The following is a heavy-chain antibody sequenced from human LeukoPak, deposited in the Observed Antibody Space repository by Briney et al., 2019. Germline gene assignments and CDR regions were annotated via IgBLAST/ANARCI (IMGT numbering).Heavy chain of an antibody. D-gene: IGHD2-15*01. Sequence: ASVNVSFKASGHILTSYGISWVRQAPGQGRAGMGWISAYNGKTNYAQRLQGRVTMTTDTSTSKAYMELMSLRSDDTAVYYCARVLYCSGGSCYLYYFDYWGQGTLVSVSS. CDR3: ARVLYCSGGSCYLYYFDY. J-gene: IGHJ4*02. CDR1: GHILTSYG. V-gene: IGHV1-18*01. CDR2: ISAYNGKT.